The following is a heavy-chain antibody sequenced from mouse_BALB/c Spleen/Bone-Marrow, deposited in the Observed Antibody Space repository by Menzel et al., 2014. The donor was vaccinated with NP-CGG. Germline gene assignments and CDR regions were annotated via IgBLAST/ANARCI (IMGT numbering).Heavy chain of an antibody. D-gene: IGHD1-1*01. CDR1: GFSLTSYG. V-gene: IGHV2-9*02. CDR2: IWAGGST. CDR3: AREPFYDGSPHWYFDV. J-gene: IGHJ1*01. Sequence: VQLMESGPGLMEPSQSLSITCTVSGFSLTSYGVHWVRQPPGKGLEWLGVIWAGGSTNYNSALMSRQSISTNNSKSKVVVKLNRLQHEDSAMYYCAREPFYDGSPHWYFDVWGAGTTVTVSS.